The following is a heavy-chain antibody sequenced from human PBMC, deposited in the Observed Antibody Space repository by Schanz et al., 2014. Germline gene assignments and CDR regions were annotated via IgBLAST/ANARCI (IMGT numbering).Heavy chain of an antibody. D-gene: IGHD3-22*01. CDR3: AKDPSHGDYDYYFDY. V-gene: IGHV3-23*04. CDR1: GFDFNSYS. J-gene: IGHJ4*02. Sequence: EVRLVESGGGLVQPGGSLRLSCEASGFDFNSYSMNWVRQVPGKGLEWVSALSEGGGGTHYADSVRGRFTISSDSSKNTLYLQMNSLRAEDTAVYYCAKDPSHGDYDYYFDYWGQGTLVTVSS. CDR2: LSEGGGGT.